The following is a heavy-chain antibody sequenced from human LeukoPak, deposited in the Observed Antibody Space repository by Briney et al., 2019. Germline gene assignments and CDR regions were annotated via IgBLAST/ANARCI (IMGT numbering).Heavy chain of an antibody. D-gene: IGHD6-19*01. V-gene: IGHV4-39*07. CDR1: GDSISSNSYY. CDR3: ARAGGWSPYNWFDP. J-gene: IGHJ5*02. Sequence: SETLSLTCTFSGDSISSNSYYWDWIRQPPGKGLEWIGSIYYSGSTYYNPSLKSRVTISVDTSKNQFSLRLRSVTAADTAVYFCARAGGWSPYNWFDPWGQGTLVTVSS. CDR2: IYYSGST.